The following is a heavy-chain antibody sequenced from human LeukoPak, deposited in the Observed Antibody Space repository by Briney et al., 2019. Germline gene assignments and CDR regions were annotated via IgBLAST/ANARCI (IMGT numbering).Heavy chain of an antibody. V-gene: IGHV4-59*01. J-gene: IGHJ6*04. CDR3: ARYSSGWYHYYHGMDV. CDR2: IYYSGST. D-gene: IGHD6-19*01. Sequence: SETLSLTCTVSGGSISSYYWSWIRQPPGKGLEWIGYIYYSGSTNYNPSLKSRVTISVDTSKNQFSLKLSSVTAADTAVYYCARYSSGWYHYYHGMDVWGKGTTVTVSS. CDR1: GGSISSYY.